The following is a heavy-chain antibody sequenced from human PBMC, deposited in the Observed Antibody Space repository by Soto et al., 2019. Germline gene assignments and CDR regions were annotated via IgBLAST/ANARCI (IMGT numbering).Heavy chain of an antibody. CDR2: ISYDGSNK. CDR1: GFTFSRYG. Sequence: GVSLRLSCAASGFTFSRYGMHWVRQAPGKGLEWVAVISYDGSNKYYVDSVKGRFTISRDNSKNPLYLQMNSLRAEDTAVYYCAKDGLRFLEWLSYFDYWGQGTLVTVSS. CDR3: AKDGLRFLEWLSYFDY. V-gene: IGHV3-30*18. J-gene: IGHJ4*02. D-gene: IGHD3-3*01.